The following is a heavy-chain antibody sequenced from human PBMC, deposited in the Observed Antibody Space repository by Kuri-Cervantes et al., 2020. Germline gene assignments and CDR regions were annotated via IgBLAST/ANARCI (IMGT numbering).Heavy chain of an antibody. V-gene: IGHV1-69*13. Sequence: SVKVSCKASGGTFSSHAISWVRQAPGQGLEWMGGIIPIFGTANYAQKFQGRVTITADESTSTAYMELSSLRAEDTAVYYCAKDVMIQGVTPFDYWGQGTLVTVSS. D-gene: IGHD3-10*01. CDR1: GGTFSSHA. J-gene: IGHJ4*02. CDR2: IIPIFGTA. CDR3: AKDVMIQGVTPFDY.